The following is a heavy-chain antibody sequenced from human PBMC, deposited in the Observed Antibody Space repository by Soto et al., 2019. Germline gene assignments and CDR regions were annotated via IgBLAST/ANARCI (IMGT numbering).Heavy chain of an antibody. CDR3: ARVSPSICGGGNCYRLDSYFDS. CDR2: IIPLFGTP. V-gene: IGHV1-69*01. Sequence: QVQLVQSGAEVKKPGSSLKVSCKTSGVTFSTSGISWVRQGPGQGLEWMGGIIPLFGTPKYARKFQGRVTITADESANNTYLELSGLSSDDTVIYYGARVSPSICGGGNCYRLDSYFDSWGQGSQVVVSS. CDR1: GVTFSTSG. J-gene: IGHJ4*03. D-gene: IGHD2-21*01.